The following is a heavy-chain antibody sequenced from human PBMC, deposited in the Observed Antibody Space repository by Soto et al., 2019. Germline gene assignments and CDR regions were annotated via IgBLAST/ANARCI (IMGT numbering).Heavy chain of an antibody. Sequence: APVKVSCKASGYTFTDYYVHWVRQAPGQGLEWMGWINSKSGGTNYAQKFQGRVTMTRDTSISTAYMELSRLTHDDTAVYYCARGGITVFGVIDYWGQGTPVTVSS. CDR2: INSKSGGT. D-gene: IGHD3-3*01. J-gene: IGHJ4*02. V-gene: IGHV1-2*02. CDR1: GYTFTDYY. CDR3: ARGGITVFGVIDY.